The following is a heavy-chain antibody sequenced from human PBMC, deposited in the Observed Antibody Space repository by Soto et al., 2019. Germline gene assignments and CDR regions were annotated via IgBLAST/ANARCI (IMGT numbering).Heavy chain of an antibody. D-gene: IGHD6-19*01. Sequence: SVKVSCKASGGTFSSYAISWVRQAPGQGLEWMGGIIPIFGTANYAQKFQGRVTITADKSTSTAYMELSSLRSEDTAVYYCARSEQWLARNYYYYGKDVWGKGTTVTVSS. CDR2: IIPIFGTA. V-gene: IGHV1-69*06. CDR3: ARSEQWLARNYYYYGKDV. CDR1: GGTFSSYA. J-gene: IGHJ6*04.